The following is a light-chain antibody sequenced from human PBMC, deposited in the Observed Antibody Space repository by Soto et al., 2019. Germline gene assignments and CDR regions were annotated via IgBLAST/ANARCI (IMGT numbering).Light chain of an antibody. J-gene: IGLJ2*01. V-gene: IGLV2-14*01. CDR3: TSYTSSNTVV. CDR2: EVS. Sequence: QSVLAQPASVSGSPGQSITISCTGTSSDVGGYDYVSWYQQHPGKAPKLMIYEVSNRPSGVSSRFSGSKSGNTASLTISGLQAEDEDDYYCTSYTSSNTVVFGGGTK. CDR1: SSDVGGYDY.